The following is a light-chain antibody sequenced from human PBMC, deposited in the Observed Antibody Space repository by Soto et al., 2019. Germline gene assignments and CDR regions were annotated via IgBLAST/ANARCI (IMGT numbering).Light chain of an antibody. CDR1: QTSATY. J-gene: IGKJ1*01. Sequence: DIQMTQSPSSLPASVGDRVTITCRASQTSATYINWYQQKSGSAPRLLIYEASGLQSGVPSRFSGSGSGTHFVLTISNFQPEDSATYFCQQTYTNPQTFGQGTKVEIK. CDR3: QQTYTNPQT. V-gene: IGKV1-39*01. CDR2: EAS.